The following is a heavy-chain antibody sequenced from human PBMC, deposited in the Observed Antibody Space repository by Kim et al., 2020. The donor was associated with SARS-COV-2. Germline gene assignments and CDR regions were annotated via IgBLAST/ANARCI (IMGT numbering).Heavy chain of an antibody. Sequence: GGSLRLSCEASGFTFNNHGMHWVRRAPGKGLEWVAFISYEGSMKYYADSVKGRFTISRDSSRRTLYLQMHRLRPDDSAIYYCARTSGVFAIQTYYYGLDVCGRGTTVTAS. CDR3: ARTSGVFAIQTYYYGLDV. D-gene: IGHD2-8*01. V-gene: IGHV3-30*03. CDR1: GFTFNNHG. CDR2: ISYEGSMK. J-gene: IGHJ6*02.